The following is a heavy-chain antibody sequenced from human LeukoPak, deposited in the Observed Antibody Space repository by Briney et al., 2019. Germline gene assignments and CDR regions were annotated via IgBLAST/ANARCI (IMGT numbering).Heavy chain of an antibody. Sequence: GASVKVSCKASGYTFSNYGLSWVRQAPGQGLEWTGWISGYNGDTNYGQRVQGRVTMTTDTSTSTAYMELRSLRSDETAVYYCARDRGYCFGGDCYSGPYFYYYMDVWGKGTTVTVSS. CDR2: ISGYNGDT. D-gene: IGHD2-15*01. CDR3: ARDRGYCFGGDCYSGPYFYYYMDV. J-gene: IGHJ6*03. CDR1: GYTFSNYG. V-gene: IGHV1-18*01.